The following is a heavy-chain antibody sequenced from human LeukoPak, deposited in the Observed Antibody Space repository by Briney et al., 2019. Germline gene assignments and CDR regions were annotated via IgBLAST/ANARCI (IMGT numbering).Heavy chain of an antibody. Sequence: SQTLSLTCAIFGDSVSSNSAAWYWIRQSPSRGLEWLGRTYYRSKWYNDYAVSVKSRIAINPDTSKNQFSLQLNSVTPEDTAVYYCARTTYDILTGLVYYGMDVWGQGTTVTVSS. D-gene: IGHD3-9*01. J-gene: IGHJ6*02. CDR3: ARTTYDILTGLVYYGMDV. CDR1: GDSVSSNSAA. V-gene: IGHV6-1*01. CDR2: TYYRSKWYN.